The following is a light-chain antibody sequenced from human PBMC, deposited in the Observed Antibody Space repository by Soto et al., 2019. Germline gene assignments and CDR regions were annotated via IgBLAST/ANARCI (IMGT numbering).Light chain of an antibody. J-gene: IGKJ1*01. Sequence: DIQMTQSPSTLSASVGDRVTITCRASQSISSWLAWYQQNPGKAPKLLIYDASSLESWVPSRFSGSGSGTEFTLTISSLQPDDFATYYCKQYNSYWTFGQGTKVEIK. CDR2: DAS. V-gene: IGKV1-5*01. CDR1: QSISSW. CDR3: KQYNSYWT.